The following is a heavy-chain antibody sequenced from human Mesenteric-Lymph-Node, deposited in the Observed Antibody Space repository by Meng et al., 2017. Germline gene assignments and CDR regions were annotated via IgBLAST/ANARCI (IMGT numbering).Heavy chain of an antibody. CDR1: GYSISSGYY. D-gene: IGHD3-22*01. V-gene: IGHV4-38-2*02. Sequence: SETLSLTCSVSGYSISSGYYWDWIRHPPGKGLEWIGSIYHSGSTYYNPSLKSRVTISVDTSKNQFSLKLSSVTAADTAVYYCARELYYYDSSGYLYYFDYWGQGTLVTVSS. CDR3: ARELYYYDSSGYLYYFDY. J-gene: IGHJ4*02. CDR2: IYHSGST.